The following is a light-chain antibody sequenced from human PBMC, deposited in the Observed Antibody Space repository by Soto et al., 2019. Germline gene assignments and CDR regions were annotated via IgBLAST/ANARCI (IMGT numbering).Light chain of an antibody. V-gene: IGLV2-14*01. CDR3: SSYKSNTTPYV. Sequence: SVLTQPASVSGSPGQSIAISCTGTSSDVGAYNYVSWYQQHPGKAPKLMIYEVSNRPSGVSNRFSGSKSGNTASLTISGLQAEDEADYYCSSYKSNTTPYVFGTGTKSPS. CDR2: EVS. J-gene: IGLJ1*01. CDR1: SSDVGAYNY.